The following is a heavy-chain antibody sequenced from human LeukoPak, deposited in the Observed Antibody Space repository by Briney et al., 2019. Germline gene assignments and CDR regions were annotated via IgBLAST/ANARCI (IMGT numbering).Heavy chain of an antibody. J-gene: IGHJ4*02. Sequence: PGGSLRLSCAASGFTFSSYGMHWVRQAPGKGLEWVAFIRYDGSNKYYADSVKGRFTISRDNSKNTLYLQMNSLRAEDTAVYYCAKDLDIAVAGPDYWGQGTLVTVSS. D-gene: IGHD6-19*01. V-gene: IGHV3-30*02. CDR3: AKDLDIAVAGPDY. CDR1: GFTFSSYG. CDR2: IRYDGSNK.